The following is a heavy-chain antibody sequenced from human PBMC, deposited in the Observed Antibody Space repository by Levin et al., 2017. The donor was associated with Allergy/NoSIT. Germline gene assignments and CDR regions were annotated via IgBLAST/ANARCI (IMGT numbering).Heavy chain of an antibody. CDR1: GFTFSSYA. Sequence: GGSLRLSCAGIGFTFSSYAMHWVRQAPGKGLEWVSVISSDGRYKYYGDPVRGRFTVSRDNSRNTLYLQMNSLRTEDTALYYCARGQYSDYAWGVDPWGQGTLVTVSS. V-gene: IGHV3-30*04. CDR3: ARGQYSDYAWGVDP. D-gene: IGHD5-12*01. J-gene: IGHJ5*02. CDR2: ISSDGRYK.